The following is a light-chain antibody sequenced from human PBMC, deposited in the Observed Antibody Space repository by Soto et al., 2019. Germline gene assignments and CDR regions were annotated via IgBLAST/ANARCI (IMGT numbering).Light chain of an antibody. V-gene: IGKV1-5*01. J-gene: IGKJ5*01. Sequence: DVQMTQSPSTLSASVGDRVTITCRASQSISTWLAWYQQRPGKAPKLLIFDASSLESGVPSRFSGSGSGTDFTLTISSLQPEDFATYYCQQSYSTPITFGQGTRLEI. CDR3: QQSYSTPIT. CDR2: DAS. CDR1: QSISTW.